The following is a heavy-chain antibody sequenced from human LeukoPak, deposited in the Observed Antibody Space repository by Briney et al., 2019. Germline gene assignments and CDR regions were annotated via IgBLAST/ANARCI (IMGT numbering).Heavy chain of an antibody. CDR1: GYSISSSNW. CDR3: ARTTMVRGQFDP. J-gene: IGHJ5*02. V-gene: IGHV4-28*06. CDR2: IYYSGST. D-gene: IGHD3-10*01. Sequence: SETLSLPFAVSGYSISSSNWWGWVRQPPGKGLEWIGYIYYSGSTNYNPSLKSRVTMSVDTSKNQFSLKLSSVTALDTAVYYCARTTMVRGQFDPWGQGTLVTVSS.